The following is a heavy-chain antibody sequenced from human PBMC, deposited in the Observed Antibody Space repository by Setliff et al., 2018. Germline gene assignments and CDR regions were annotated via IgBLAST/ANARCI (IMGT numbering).Heavy chain of an antibody. CDR2: VYYSGSI. V-gene: IGHV4-39*01. J-gene: IGHJ3*01. CDR3: ARQVEMATIAFDV. Sequence: NPSETLSLTCTVSGGSISDSHYYWGWFCQPPGMRPEWIGTVYYSGSIYYNPSLKSRVTLFVDTSKDQFSLRLTSMTAADTAVYYCARQVEMATIAFDVWGQGTMVTVSS. D-gene: IGHD5-12*01. CDR1: GGSISDSHYY.